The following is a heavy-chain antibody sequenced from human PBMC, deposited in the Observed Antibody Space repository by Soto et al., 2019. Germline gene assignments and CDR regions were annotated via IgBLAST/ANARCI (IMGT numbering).Heavy chain of an antibody. J-gene: IGHJ4*02. V-gene: IGHV1-3*01. Sequence: ASVKVSCKASGYTFTSYAMHWLRQAPGQRLEWMGWINAGNGNTKYSQKFQGRVTITRDTSASTAYMELSSLRPEDTAVYYCARDLRRGPFDYWGQGTLVTVSS. CDR2: INAGNGNT. D-gene: IGHD3-10*01. CDR3: ARDLRRGPFDY. CDR1: GYTFTSYA.